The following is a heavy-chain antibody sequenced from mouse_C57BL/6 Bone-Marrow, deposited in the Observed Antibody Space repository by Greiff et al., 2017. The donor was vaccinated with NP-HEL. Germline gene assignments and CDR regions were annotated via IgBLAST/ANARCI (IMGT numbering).Heavy chain of an antibody. CDR1: GYTFTDYY. Sequence: EVQLQQSGPVLVKPGASVKMSCKASGYTFTDYYMNWVKQSHGKSLEWIGVINPYNGGTSYNQKFKGKATLTVDKSTSTAYMELNSLTSEDSAVYYCERSNWEGVYFDYWGQGTTLTVSS. CDR2: INPYNGGT. J-gene: IGHJ2*01. D-gene: IGHD4-1*01. CDR3: ERSNWEGVYFDY. V-gene: IGHV1-19*01.